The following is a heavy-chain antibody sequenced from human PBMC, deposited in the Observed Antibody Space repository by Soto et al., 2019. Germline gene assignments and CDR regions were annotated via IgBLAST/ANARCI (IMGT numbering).Heavy chain of an antibody. CDR2: ISGSGGST. CDR1: GFSCSSYA. Sequence: WGSLRLSCAASGFSCSSYAMSWVRQAPGKGLEWVSVISGSGGSTYYADSVKGRFTISRDNSKSTLYLQMNDLRAEDTAVYFCAKVTYGSYYGVDVWGQGTTVTVSS. J-gene: IGHJ6*02. CDR3: AKVTYGSYYGVDV. V-gene: IGHV3-23*01. D-gene: IGHD3-10*01.